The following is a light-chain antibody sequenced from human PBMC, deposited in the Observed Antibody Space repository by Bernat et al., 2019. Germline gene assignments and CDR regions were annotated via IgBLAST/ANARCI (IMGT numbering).Light chain of an antibody. CDR2: LGS. J-gene: IGKJ2*01. V-gene: IGKV2-28*01. CDR1: QSLTHSNGYKY. Sequence: DIMMTQSPLSLPVTPGEPASISCKSSQSLTHSNGYKYLDWYVQRPGQSPQLLIYLGSNRASGVPDRISGSGSGTCFTLKISRVEAEDVGIYYCMQSLQTPYTFGQGTKLEIK. CDR3: MQSLQTPYT.